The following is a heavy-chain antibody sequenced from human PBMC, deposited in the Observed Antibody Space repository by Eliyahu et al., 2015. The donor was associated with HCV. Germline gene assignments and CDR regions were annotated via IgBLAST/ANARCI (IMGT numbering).Heavy chain of an antibody. V-gene: IGHV3-33*01. Sequence: QVQLVESGGGVVQPGRSLXLXXXASXFPFSSSGMHWVRQAPGKGLEWVAVIWYDGNNKYYADSVKGRFTISRDNSKNTLYLQMNSLRAEDTAVYYCARARGAGTSFDYWGQGTLVTVSS. CDR2: IWYDGNNK. CDR1: XFPFSSSG. CDR3: ARARGAGTSFDY. D-gene: IGHD6-13*01. J-gene: IGHJ4*02.